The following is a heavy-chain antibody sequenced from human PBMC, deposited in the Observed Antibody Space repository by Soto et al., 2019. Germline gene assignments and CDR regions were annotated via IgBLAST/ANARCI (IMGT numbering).Heavy chain of an antibody. CDR2: ISSSSSYI. J-gene: IGHJ4*02. CDR1: GFTFSSYS. Sequence: PGGSLRLSCAASGFTFSSYSMNWVRQAPGKGLEWVSSISSSSSYIYYADSVKGRFTISRDNAKNSLYLQMNSLRAEDTAVYYCAREAWFGEFCFDYWGQGTLVTVSS. V-gene: IGHV3-21*01. CDR3: AREAWFGEFCFDY. D-gene: IGHD3-10*01.